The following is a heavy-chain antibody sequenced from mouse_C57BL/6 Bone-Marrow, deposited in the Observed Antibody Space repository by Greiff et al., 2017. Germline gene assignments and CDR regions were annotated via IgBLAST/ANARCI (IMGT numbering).Heavy chain of an antibody. J-gene: IGHJ3*01. V-gene: IGHV5-6*01. CDR2: ISSGASYT. CDR1: GFTFSSYG. CDR3: SRRRLLYLSAY. Sequence: EVQRVESGGDLVKPGGSLKLSCAASGFTFSSYGMSWVRQTPDKRLEWVATISSGASYTYYPDSVKGRFTISRDNAKNTLYLQMSSLKSEDTAVYYCSRRRLLYLSAYWGQGTLVTVSA. D-gene: IGHD2-1*01.